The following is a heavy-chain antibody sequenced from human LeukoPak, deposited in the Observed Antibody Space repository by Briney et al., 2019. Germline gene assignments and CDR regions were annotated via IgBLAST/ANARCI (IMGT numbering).Heavy chain of an antibody. CDR3: ARAPYGDYDDAFDI. V-gene: IGHV4-59*01. J-gene: IGHJ3*02. Sequence: SETLSLTCTVSGGSISSYYWSWIRQPPGKGLEWIGYIYYSGSTNYNPSLKSRVTISVDTSKNRFSLKLSSVTAADTAVYYCARAPYGDYDDAFDIWGQGTMVTVSS. CDR1: GGSISSYY. CDR2: IYYSGST. D-gene: IGHD4-17*01.